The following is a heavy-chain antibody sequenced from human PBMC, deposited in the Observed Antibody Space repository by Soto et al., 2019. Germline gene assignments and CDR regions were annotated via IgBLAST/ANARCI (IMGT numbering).Heavy chain of an antibody. D-gene: IGHD6-13*01. CDR3: AKDRGSSLYHWFDP. J-gene: IGHJ5*02. Sequence: SETLSLTCAVSGGSISSGGYSWSWIRQPPGKGLEWIGYIYYSGSTNYNPSLKSRVTISVDASKNQFSLKLSSVTAADTAVYYCAKDRGSSLYHWFDPWGQGTLVTVSS. CDR2: IYYSGST. V-gene: IGHV4-61*08. CDR1: GGSISSGGYS.